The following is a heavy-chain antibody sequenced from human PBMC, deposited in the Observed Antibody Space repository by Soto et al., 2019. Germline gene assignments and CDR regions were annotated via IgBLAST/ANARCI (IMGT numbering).Heavy chain of an antibody. CDR3: ARVYCSGGSCYFDY. CDR1: GGSISSSNW. Sequence: QVQLQESGPGLVKPSGTLSLTCAVPGGSISSSNWWSWVRQPPGKGLEWIGEIYHSGSTNYNPSLKSGLTISVDKSKNHFSLKLSSVTAADTAVYYCARVYCSGGSCYFDYWGQGTLVTVSS. CDR2: IYHSGST. J-gene: IGHJ4*02. V-gene: IGHV4-4*02. D-gene: IGHD2-15*01.